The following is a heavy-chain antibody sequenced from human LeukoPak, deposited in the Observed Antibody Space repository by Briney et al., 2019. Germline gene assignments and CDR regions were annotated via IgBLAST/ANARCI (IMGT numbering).Heavy chain of an antibody. CDR1: GFTFSSYG. CDR3: ARDAGGYGMDV. V-gene: IGHV3-66*01. CDR2: IYSGGST. J-gene: IGHJ6*02. D-gene: IGHD2-8*02. Sequence: GGSLRLSCAASGFTFSSYGMHWVRQAPGKGLEWVSVIYSGGSTYYADSVKGRFTISRDNSKNTLYLQMNSLRAEDTAVYYCARDAGGYGMDVWGQGTTVTVSS.